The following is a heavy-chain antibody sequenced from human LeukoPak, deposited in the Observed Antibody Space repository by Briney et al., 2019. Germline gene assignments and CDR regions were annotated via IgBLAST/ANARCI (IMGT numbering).Heavy chain of an antibody. Sequence: GGSLRLSCAAPGFAFNFSAMTCVRQAPGKGLQWVSIINASGGNTYYADSVRGRFTISRDNSKDTLYLQLNSLTAEATAIYYCAKAISGGLAMSADGFDPWGQGTLVTVSS. CDR2: INASGGNT. CDR3: AKAISGGLAMSADGFDP. D-gene: IGHD6-19*01. CDR1: GFAFNFSA. J-gene: IGHJ5*02. V-gene: IGHV3-23*01.